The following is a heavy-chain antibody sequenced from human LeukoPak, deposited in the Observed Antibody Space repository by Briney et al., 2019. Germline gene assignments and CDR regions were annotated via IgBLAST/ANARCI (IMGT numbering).Heavy chain of an antibody. Sequence: GGSLRLSCAAPGFSLSNFAIHWVRQAPGKRLDWVAVISEDGSTQYYADSVKGRFTISRDSSKNSLFLQMDSLRAEDTAVYYCARPKWGLHYLDYWGQGTLVTVSS. V-gene: IGHV3-30-3*01. CDR3: ARPKWGLHYLDY. J-gene: IGHJ4*02. CDR1: GFSLSNFA. CDR2: ISEDGSTQ. D-gene: IGHD1-26*01.